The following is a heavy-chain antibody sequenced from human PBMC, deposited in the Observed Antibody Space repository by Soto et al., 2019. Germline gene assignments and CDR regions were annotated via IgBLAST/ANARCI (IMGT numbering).Heavy chain of an antibody. CDR3: ARAFDGSGSYSLDY. CDR2: TRNRGNGYTT. J-gene: IGHJ4*02. V-gene: IGHV3-72*01. CDR1: GFSFSDHY. Sequence: EVQLVESGGGLVQPGGSLRLSCAASGFSFSDHYMDWVRQAPAKGLEWIGRTRNRGNGYTTEYAASAKGRFIISRDDSKNSLYLQMNSLKTEDTAVYYCARAFDGSGSYSLDYWGQGALVTVSS. D-gene: IGHD3-10*01.